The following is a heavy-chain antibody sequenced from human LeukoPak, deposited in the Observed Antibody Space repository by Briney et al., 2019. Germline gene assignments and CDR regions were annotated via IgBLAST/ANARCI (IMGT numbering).Heavy chain of an antibody. D-gene: IGHD3-10*01. J-gene: IGHJ6*03. CDR3: ARDQYYYGSGSGYYYYYMDV. Sequence: SVKVSCKASGGTFSSYAISWVRQAPGQGLEWMGGIIPIFGTANYAQKFQGRVTITADESTSTAYMELSSLRSEDTAVYYCARDQYYYGSGSGYYYYYMDVWGKGTTVTVSS. V-gene: IGHV1-69*13. CDR2: IIPIFGTA. CDR1: GGTFSSYA.